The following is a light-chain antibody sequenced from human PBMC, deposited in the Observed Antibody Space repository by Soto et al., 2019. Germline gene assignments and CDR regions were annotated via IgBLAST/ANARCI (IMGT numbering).Light chain of an antibody. V-gene: IGKV3-15*01. Sequence: EIVMTQSPATLSVSPGERATLSCRTSQNVRNNLAWYQQQPGRAPRLLIYDVSTRAAGIPARFDGSGSATEFTLTSSRLQSEDFAVYYCQQYNNWPSFGFGQGTKLEVK. J-gene: IGKJ2*03. CDR2: DVS. CDR1: QNVRNN. CDR3: QQYNNWPSFG.